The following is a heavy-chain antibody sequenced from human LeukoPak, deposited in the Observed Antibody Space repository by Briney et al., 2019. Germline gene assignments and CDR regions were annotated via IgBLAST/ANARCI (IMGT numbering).Heavy chain of an antibody. CDR2: ISSSGSTI. Sequence: GRSLRLSCAASGFTFSSYEMNWVRQAPGKGLEWVSYISSSGSTIYYADSVKGRFTISRDNAKNSLYLQMNSLRAEDTAVYYCARNRWFGRYHDFDYWGQGTLVTVSS. CDR3: ARNRWFGRYHDFDY. J-gene: IGHJ4*02. CDR1: GFTFSSYE. V-gene: IGHV3-48*03. D-gene: IGHD3-10*01.